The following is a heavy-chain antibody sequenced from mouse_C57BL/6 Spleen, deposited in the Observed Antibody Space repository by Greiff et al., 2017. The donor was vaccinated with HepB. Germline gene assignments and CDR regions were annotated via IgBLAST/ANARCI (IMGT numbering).Heavy chain of an antibody. CDR2: IHPNSGST. CDR3: ARRGYGSSYYFDY. Sequence: VQLKQSGAELVKPGASVKLSCKASGYTFTSYWMHWVKQRPGQGLEWIGMIHPNSGSTNYNEKFKSKATLTVDKSSSTAYMQLSSLTSEDSAVYYCARRGYGSSYYFDYWGQGTTLTVSS. V-gene: IGHV1-64*01. CDR1: GYTFTSYW. D-gene: IGHD1-1*01. J-gene: IGHJ2*01.